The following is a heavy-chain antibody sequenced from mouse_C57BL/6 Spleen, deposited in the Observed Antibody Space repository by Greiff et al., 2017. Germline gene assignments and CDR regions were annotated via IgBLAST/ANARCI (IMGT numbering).Heavy chain of an antibody. CDR3: ARSGYCGSSGYYAMDY. V-gene: IGHV15-2*01. CDR2: ILPSIGRT. D-gene: IGHD1-1*01. CDR1: DSEVFPIAY. Sequence: QVQLQQSGSELRSPGSSVKLSCKDFDSEVFPIAYMSWVRQKPGHGFEWIGGILPSIGRTIYGEKFEDKATLDADTLSNTAYLELNSLTSEDSAISYCARSGYCGSSGYYAMDYWGQGTLVTVSS. J-gene: IGHJ4*01.